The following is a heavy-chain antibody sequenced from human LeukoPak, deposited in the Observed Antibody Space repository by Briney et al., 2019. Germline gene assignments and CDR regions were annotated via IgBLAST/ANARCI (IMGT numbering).Heavy chain of an antibody. CDR3: ARAHNWKYGTFDY. D-gene: IGHD1-7*01. CDR1: GFTFSSYS. CDR2: ISSSSSYI. V-gene: IGHV3-21*01. Sequence: GGSLRLSCAASGFTFSSYSMNWVRQAPGKGLEWVSCISSSSSYIYYADSVKGRFTISRDNAKNSLYLQMNSMRVEDTAVYYCARAHNWKYGTFDYWGQGTLVTVSS. J-gene: IGHJ4*02.